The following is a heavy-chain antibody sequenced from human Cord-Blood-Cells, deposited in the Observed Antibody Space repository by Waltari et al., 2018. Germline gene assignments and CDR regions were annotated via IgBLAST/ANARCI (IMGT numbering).Heavy chain of an antibody. CDR3: ARDLRTTVTTYYFDY. D-gene: IGHD4-4*01. CDR2: ISSSSSTI. CDR1: GFTFSSYS. V-gene: IGHV3-48*02. Sequence: AASGFTFSSYSMNWVRQAPGKGLEWVSYISSSSSTIYYADSVKDRFTISRDNAKNSLYLQMNSLRDEDTAVYYCARDLRTTVTTYYFDYWGQGTLVTVSS. J-gene: IGHJ4*02.